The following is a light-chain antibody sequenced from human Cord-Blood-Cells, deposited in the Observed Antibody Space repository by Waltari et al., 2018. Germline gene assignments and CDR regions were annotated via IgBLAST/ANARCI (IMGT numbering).Light chain of an antibody. CDR3: SSYTSSSVV. J-gene: IGLJ2*01. CDR1: SSDVGGYHY. V-gene: IGLV2-14*01. Sequence: QSALTQPASVSGSPRQPIPIPCTGTSSDVGGYHYVSWYQQHPGKAPKLMIYDVSNRPSGVSNRFAGSKSGNTASLTISGLQAEDEADYYCSSYTSSSVVFGGGTKLTVL. CDR2: DVS.